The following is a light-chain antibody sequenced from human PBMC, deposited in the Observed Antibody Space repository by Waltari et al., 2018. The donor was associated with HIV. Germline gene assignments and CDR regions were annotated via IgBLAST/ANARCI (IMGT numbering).Light chain of an antibody. CDR1: QGISSY. J-gene: IGKJ4*01. CDR3: QQYYSYPLT. Sequence: AIRMTQSXSSFSASTGDRVTITCRASQGISSYLAWYQQKPGKAPNLLIYAASTLQSGVPSRFSGSGSGTDFTLTISCLQSEDFASYYCQQYYSYPLTFGGGTKVEIK. CDR2: AAS. V-gene: IGKV1-8*01.